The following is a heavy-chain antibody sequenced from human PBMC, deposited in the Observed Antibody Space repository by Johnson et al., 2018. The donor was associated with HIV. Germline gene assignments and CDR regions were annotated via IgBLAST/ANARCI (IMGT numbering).Heavy chain of an antibody. D-gene: IGHD3-16*01. V-gene: IGHV3-30-3*01. CDR3: ARDNLRQLDAFDI. CDR2: ISYDGSTK. Sequence: QVQLVESGGGVVQPGRSLRLSCAASGFTFSSYAMHWVRQAPGKGLEWVAVISYDGSTKYYADSVKGRFTISRDNSKNTLYLQMNSLRAEDTAVYYCARDNLRQLDAFDIWGQGTMVTVSS. J-gene: IGHJ3*02. CDR1: GFTFSSYA.